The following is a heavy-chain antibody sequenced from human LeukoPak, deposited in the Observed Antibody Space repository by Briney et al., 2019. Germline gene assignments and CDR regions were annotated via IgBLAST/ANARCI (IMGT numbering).Heavy chain of an antibody. CDR3: AREDQQLPDY. CDR2: ISKDGSNK. V-gene: IGHV3-30*03. J-gene: IGHJ4*02. Sequence: GGSLRLSCAASGFTFGNYAMSWVRQTPGKGLEWVAVISKDGSNKYCVDSVKGRFTISRDNSMNTVYLQMSSLRPDDTAVYYCAREDQQLPDYWGQGTLVTVSS. D-gene: IGHD2-2*01. CDR1: GFTFGNYA.